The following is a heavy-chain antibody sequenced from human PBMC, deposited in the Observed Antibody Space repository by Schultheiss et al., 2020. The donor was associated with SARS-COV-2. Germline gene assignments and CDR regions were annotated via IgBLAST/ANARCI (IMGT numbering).Heavy chain of an antibody. Sequence: GGSLRLSCAASGFTFSSYSMNWVRQAPGKGLEWVGRIKSKTDGGTADYAAPVKGRFTISRDDSKKTLYLQMNSLKIEDTAVYYCTTLAQYYDNIWGSYRYLGYFDYWGQGTLVTVSS. CDR3: TTLAQYYDNIWGSYRYLGYFDY. D-gene: IGHD3-16*02. CDR2: IKSKTDGGTA. J-gene: IGHJ4*02. CDR1: GFTFSSYS. V-gene: IGHV3-15*07.